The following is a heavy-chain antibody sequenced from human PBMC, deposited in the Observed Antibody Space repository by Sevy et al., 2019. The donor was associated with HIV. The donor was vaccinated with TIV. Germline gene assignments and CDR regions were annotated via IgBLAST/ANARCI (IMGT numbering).Heavy chain of an antibody. Sequence: ASVKVSCKASGGTFSSYAISWVRQAPGQGLEWMGGIIPIFGTANYAQKFQGRVTITADESTSTAYMELSSLSSEDTAMYYCARTGGEVDTAMVNSFGYFDYWGQGTLVTVSS. CDR3: ARTGGEVDTAMVNSFGYFDY. J-gene: IGHJ4*02. V-gene: IGHV1-69*13. D-gene: IGHD5-18*01. CDR1: GGTFSSYA. CDR2: IIPIFGTA.